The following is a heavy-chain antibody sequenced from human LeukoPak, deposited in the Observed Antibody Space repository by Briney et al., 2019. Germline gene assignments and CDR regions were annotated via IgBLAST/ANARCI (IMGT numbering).Heavy chain of an antibody. CDR2: IGTDGAT. CDR1: GFTFSRHD. Sequence: GGSLRLSCVASGFTFSRHDMHWVRQAPGEGLEWVSAIGTDGATYYPDSLKGRFSISRENGKNSLYLYMNNLRVGDTAIYYCARVTVRNAFDLWGQGTLVTVSS. V-gene: IGHV3-13*01. J-gene: IGHJ4*02. CDR3: ARVTVRNAFDL. D-gene: IGHD4-17*01.